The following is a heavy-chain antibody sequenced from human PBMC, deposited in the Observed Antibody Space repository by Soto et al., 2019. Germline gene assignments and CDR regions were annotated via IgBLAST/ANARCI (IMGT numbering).Heavy chain of an antibody. CDR2: IDPSDSQT. CDR1: GYSFAGYW. D-gene: IGHD3-22*01. CDR3: ARQIYDSDTGPNFQYYFDS. V-gene: IGHV5-10-1*01. J-gene: IGHJ4*02. Sequence: GESLKISCKVSGYSFAGYWIAWVRQKPGKGLEWMGRIDPSDSQTYYSPSFRGHVTISVTKSITTVSLQWSSLRASDTAMYYCARQIYDSDTGPNFQYYFDSWGQGTPVTVSS.